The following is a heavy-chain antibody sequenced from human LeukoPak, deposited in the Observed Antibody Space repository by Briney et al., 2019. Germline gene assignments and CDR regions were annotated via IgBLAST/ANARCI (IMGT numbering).Heavy chain of an antibody. J-gene: IGHJ4*02. CDR1: GGSISSYY. V-gene: IGHV4-39*01. CDR3: ARQYSSSSEAYFDY. D-gene: IGHD6-6*01. CDR2: IYYSSTT. Sequence: SETLSLTCTVSGGSISSYYWGWFRQPPGKGLEWIGSIYYSSTTYYNPSLKSRVTISVDTSKNQFSLKLTSVTAADTAVYYCARQYSSSSEAYFDYWGQGTLVTVSS.